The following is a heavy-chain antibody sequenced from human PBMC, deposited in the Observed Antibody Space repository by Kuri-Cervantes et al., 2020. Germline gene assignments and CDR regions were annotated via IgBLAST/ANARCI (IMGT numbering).Heavy chain of an antibody. Sequence: GESLKISCAASGFTFSSYAMHWVRQAPGKGLEWVAVISYDGSNKYYADSVKGRFTISRDNSKNTLYLQMNSLRAEDTAEYYCARDTHSSGWFYYFDYWGQGTLVTVSS. D-gene: IGHD6-19*01. CDR3: ARDTHSSGWFYYFDY. J-gene: IGHJ4*02. V-gene: IGHV3-30-3*01. CDR2: ISYDGSNK. CDR1: GFTFSSYA.